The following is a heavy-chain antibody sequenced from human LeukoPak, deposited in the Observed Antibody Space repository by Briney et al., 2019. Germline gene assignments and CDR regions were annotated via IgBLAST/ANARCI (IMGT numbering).Heavy chain of an antibody. Sequence: TSETLSLTCAVYGVSFSGYYWSWIRQPPGKGLEWIGEINHSGSTNYNPSLKSRVTISVDTSKNQFSLKLSSVTAADTAVYYCARGSGIALDYWGQGTLVTVSS. D-gene: IGHD2-15*01. CDR3: ARGSGIALDY. J-gene: IGHJ4*02. CDR2: INHSGST. CDR1: GVSFSGYY. V-gene: IGHV4-34*01.